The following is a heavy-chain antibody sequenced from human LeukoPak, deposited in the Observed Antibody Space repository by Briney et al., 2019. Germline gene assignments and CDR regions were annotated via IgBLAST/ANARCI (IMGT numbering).Heavy chain of an antibody. J-gene: IGHJ4*02. Sequence: ASVKVSCKASRYTFSNYDINWVRQAPGQGLEWMGWISAYNGNTNYAQKLQGRVTMTTDTSTSTAYMELRSLRSDDTAVYYCARAHPHPRRYFDYWGQGTLVTVSS. CDR1: RYTFSNYD. CDR3: ARAHPHPRRYFDY. CDR2: ISAYNGNT. V-gene: IGHV1-18*01.